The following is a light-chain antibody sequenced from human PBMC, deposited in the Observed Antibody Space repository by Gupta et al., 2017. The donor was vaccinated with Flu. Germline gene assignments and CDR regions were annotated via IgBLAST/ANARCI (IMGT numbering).Light chain of an antibody. V-gene: IGKV1-39*01. CDR3: KQGYSTPYS. Sequence: DIQMPHPHSSLSASVGDRLTITCRASQSISSYLNWYQQKPGKAPKRLIYAASNLQSGVPARFSGSGSGTDFTLTISSLQPEDFATYYCKQGYSTPYSFGQGTKLEIK. CDR2: AAS. J-gene: IGKJ2*03. CDR1: QSISSY.